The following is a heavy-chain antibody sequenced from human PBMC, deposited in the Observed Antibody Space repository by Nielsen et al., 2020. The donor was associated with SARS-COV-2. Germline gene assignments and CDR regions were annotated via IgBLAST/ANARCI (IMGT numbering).Heavy chain of an antibody. CDR3: ATEVRGPYDSSGYSWDY. D-gene: IGHD3-22*01. Sequence: ASVKVSCKVSGYTLTELSMHWVRQAPGKGLEWMGGFDPEDGETIYAQKFQGRVTMTEDTSTDTAYMELSSLRSEDTAVYYCATEVRGPYDSSGYSWDYRGQGTLVTVSS. CDR1: GYTLTELS. V-gene: IGHV1-24*01. J-gene: IGHJ4*02. CDR2: FDPEDGET.